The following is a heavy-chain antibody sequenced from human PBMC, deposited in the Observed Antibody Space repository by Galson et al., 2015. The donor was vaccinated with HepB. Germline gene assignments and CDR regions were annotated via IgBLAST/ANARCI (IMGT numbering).Heavy chain of an antibody. J-gene: IGHJ4*02. Sequence: SVKVSCKASGYTFTSYGISWVRQAPGQGLEWMGWISAYNGNTNYAQKLQGRVTMTTDTSTSTAYMELRSLRSDDTAVYYCARVSADERPWFYMITPFDYWGQGTLVTVSS. CDR3: ARVSADERPWFYMITPFDY. D-gene: IGHD3-22*01. V-gene: IGHV1-18*04. CDR2: ISAYNGNT. CDR1: GYTFTSYG.